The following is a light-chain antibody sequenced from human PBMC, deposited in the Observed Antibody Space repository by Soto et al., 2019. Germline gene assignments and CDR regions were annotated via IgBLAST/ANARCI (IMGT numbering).Light chain of an antibody. Sequence: EIVLPQSPGTLSLSPGERATLSCRASQSVSSNYLAWYPQKPGQAPRLLMYGASSRATGTPDRFSGSGSGTDFTLTISRLEPEDFAVYYCQQYGTSPVTFGAGTKVEIK. V-gene: IGKV3-20*01. CDR3: QQYGTSPVT. CDR2: GAS. J-gene: IGKJ4*01. CDR1: QSVSSNY.